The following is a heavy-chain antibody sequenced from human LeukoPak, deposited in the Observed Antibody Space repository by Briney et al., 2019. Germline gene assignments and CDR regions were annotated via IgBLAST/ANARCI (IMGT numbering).Heavy chain of an antibody. D-gene: IGHD2-2*01. V-gene: IGHV3-7*01. CDR1: GFTFSSYW. CDR2: IKQDGSEK. Sequence: GGSLRLSCAASGFTFSSYWMSWVRQAPGKGLEWVANIKQDGSEKYYVDSVKGRFTISRDNAKNSLYLQMNSLRAEDTAVYYCARRYCSSTSCPHYYYYMDVWGKGTTVTVSS. J-gene: IGHJ6*03. CDR3: ARRYCSSTSCPHYYYYMDV.